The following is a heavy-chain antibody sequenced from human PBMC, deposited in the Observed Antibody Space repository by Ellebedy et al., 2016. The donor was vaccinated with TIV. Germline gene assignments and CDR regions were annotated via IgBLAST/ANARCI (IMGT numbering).Heavy chain of an antibody. V-gene: IGHV4-59*08. CDR3: ARQGYYSGSGPYYNTHALEI. J-gene: IGHJ3*02. Sequence: MPSETLSLTCTVSGGSISTYYWSWIRQPPGKGLEWIGYLSYNGGTSYSPSLKSRVTMSVDMSENHFSLKLSSVTAADTAVYFCARQGYYSGSGPYYNTHALEIWGPGTLVTVSS. CDR1: GGSISTYY. D-gene: IGHD3-10*01. CDR2: LSYNGGT.